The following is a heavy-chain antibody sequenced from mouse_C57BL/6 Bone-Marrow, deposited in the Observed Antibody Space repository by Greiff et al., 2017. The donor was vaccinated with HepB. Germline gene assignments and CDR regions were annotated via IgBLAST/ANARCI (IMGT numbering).Heavy chain of an antibody. J-gene: IGHJ2*01. CDR1: GYTFTSYW. Sequence: QVQLQQPGAELVRPGTSVKLSCKASGYTFTSYWMHWVKQRPGQGLEWIGVIDPSDSYTNYNQKFKGKATLTVDTSSSTAYMQLSSLTSEDSAVYYCAELTGTDDWGQGTTLTVAS. CDR3: AELTGTDD. D-gene: IGHD4-1*01. CDR2: IDPSDSYT. V-gene: IGHV1-59*01.